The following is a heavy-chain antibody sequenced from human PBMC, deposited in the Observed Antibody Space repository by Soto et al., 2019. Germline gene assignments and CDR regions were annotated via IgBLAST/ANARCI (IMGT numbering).Heavy chain of an antibody. D-gene: IGHD6-19*01. CDR2: INPNSGGT. V-gene: IGHV1-2*04. Sequence: ASVKVSCKASGYTFTGYYMHWVRQAPGQGLEWMGWINPNSGGTNYAQKFQGWVTMTRDTSISTAYMELSRLRSDDTAVYYCARDRIAVAGNFDYWGQGTLVTVSS. CDR3: ARDRIAVAGNFDY. CDR1: GYTFTGYY. J-gene: IGHJ4*02.